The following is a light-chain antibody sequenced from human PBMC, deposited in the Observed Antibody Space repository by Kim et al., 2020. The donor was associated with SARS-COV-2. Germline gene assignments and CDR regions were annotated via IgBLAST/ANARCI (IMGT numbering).Light chain of an antibody. CDR3: QQYEDLTLT. Sequence: ASIGDRVTITCQASLDINTVLNWYQKKPGKAPKVLIYDVSNLVTGVPSRFSGSGSGTDFSFTINNLQPEDVATYFCQQYEDLTLTFGGGTKVDIK. CDR1: LDINTV. J-gene: IGKJ4*01. V-gene: IGKV1-33*01. CDR2: DVS.